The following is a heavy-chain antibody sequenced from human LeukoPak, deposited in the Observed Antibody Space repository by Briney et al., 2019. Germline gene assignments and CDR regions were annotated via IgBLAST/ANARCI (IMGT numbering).Heavy chain of an antibody. CDR2: IYYSGST. CDR3: ASRLGTVVVIFAEYYFDY. V-gene: IGHV4-39*01. J-gene: IGHJ4*02. CDR1: GGSISSSSYY. D-gene: IGHD3-22*01. Sequence: PSETLSLTCTVSGGSISSSSYYWGWIRQPPGKGLEWIGSIYYSGSTYYNPSLKSRVTISVDTSKNQFSLKLSSVTAADTAVYYCASRLGTVVVIFAEYYFDYWGQGTLVTVSS.